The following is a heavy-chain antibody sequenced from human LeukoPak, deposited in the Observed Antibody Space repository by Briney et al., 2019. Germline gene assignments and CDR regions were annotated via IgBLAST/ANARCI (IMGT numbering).Heavy chain of an antibody. D-gene: IGHD2-2*02. CDR1: GGTFSSYA. Sequence: ASVKVSCKASGGTFSSYAISWVRQAPGQGLEWMGGIIPIFGTANYAQKFQGRVTITADESTSTAYMELSSLRSEDTAVYYCAREYCSSTSCYRVRGLNWFDPWGQGTLVTVSS. CDR2: IIPIFGTA. V-gene: IGHV1-69*13. J-gene: IGHJ5*02. CDR3: AREYCSSTSCYRVRGLNWFDP.